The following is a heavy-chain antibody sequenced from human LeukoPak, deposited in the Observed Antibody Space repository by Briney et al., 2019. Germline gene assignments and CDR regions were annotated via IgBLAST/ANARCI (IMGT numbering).Heavy chain of an antibody. CDR1: GYTFTSYG. J-gene: IGHJ3*02. D-gene: IGHD3-22*01. CDR2: VSAYNGNT. Sequence: GASVKVSCKASGYTFTSYGISWVRQAPGQGLEWMGWVSAYNGNTNYAQKLQGRVTMTTDTSTSTAYMELRSLRSEDTAVYYCARVGRGYYYDSSGYHDAFDIWGQGTMVTVSS. CDR3: ARVGRGYYYDSSGYHDAFDI. V-gene: IGHV1-18*01.